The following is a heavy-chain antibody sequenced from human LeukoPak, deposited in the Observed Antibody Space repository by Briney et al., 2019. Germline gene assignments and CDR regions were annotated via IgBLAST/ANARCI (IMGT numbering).Heavy chain of an antibody. J-gene: IGHJ4*02. CDR3: ARRDGDRFDY. CDR1: GYRFTSYW. CDR2: IYPGDSDT. V-gene: IGHV5-51*01. Sequence: GESLKISCQGSGYRFTSYWTGWVRQMPGKGLEWVGIIYPGDSDTRYSPALQGQVTISADKSISTAYLQWSSLKASDTGLYYCARRDGDRFDYWGQGTLVTVSS.